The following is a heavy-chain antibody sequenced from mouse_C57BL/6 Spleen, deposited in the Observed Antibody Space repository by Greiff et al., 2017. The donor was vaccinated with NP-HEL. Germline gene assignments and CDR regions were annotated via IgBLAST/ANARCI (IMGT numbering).Heavy chain of an antibody. CDR3: ENYELSWFAY. J-gene: IGHJ3*01. CDR2: FYPGSGST. CDR1: GYTFTEYT. Sequence: VQLQQPGAELVKPGASVKLSCKASGYTFTEYTIHWVKQRPGQGLEWIGWFYPGSGSTKYNEKFKDKATLTVDKSSSTVYMELSRLTSEDSAVFLCENYELSWFAYWGQGTLVTVSA. V-gene: IGHV1-62-2*01.